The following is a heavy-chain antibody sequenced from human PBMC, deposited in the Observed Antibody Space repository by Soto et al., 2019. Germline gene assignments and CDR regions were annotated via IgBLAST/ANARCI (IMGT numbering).Heavy chain of an antibody. CDR2: IYWDDDK. CDR1: GFSLSTSGVG. Sequence: QITLKESGPTLVKPTQTLTLTCTFSGFSLSTSGVGVGWIRQPPGKALEWLALIYWDDDKRYSPSLKSRLTTTKDTSKNQVVLTMTKMDPVDTATYYCAHRQGVTMVRGVTNDAFAIWGQGTMVTVSS. D-gene: IGHD3-10*01. CDR3: AHRQGVTMVRGVTNDAFAI. J-gene: IGHJ3*02. V-gene: IGHV2-5*02.